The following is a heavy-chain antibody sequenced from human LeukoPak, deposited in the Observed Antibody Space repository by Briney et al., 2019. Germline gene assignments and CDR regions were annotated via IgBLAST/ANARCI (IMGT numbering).Heavy chain of an antibody. CDR3: ALFVAGTPPYYFDY. V-gene: IGHV3-21*01. D-gene: IGHD6-19*01. Sequence: PGGSLRLSCAASGFTFSSYSMNWVRQAPGKGLEWVSSIGSSSSYIYYADSVKGRFTISRDNAKNSLYLQMNSLRAEDTAVYYCALFVAGTPPYYFDYWGQGTLVTVSS. CDR2: IGSSSSYI. CDR1: GFTFSSYS. J-gene: IGHJ4*02.